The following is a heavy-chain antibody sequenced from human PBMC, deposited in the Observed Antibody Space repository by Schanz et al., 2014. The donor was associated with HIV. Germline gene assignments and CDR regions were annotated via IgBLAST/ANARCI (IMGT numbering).Heavy chain of an antibody. Sequence: VQLVESGGGLMQPGGSLSFSCQALGLTVSTTTVGWAGQAQGRGRQWVSVIISDGTKYYADSVKGRFIISRDNTNNTVYLQMNSLRTEDTAMYHCARPTRGIGYCTNGVCYGEDHWGQGTLVTVSS. J-gene: IGHJ4*02. CDR3: ARPTRGIGYCTNGVCYGEDH. V-gene: IGHV3-53*01. CDR2: IISDGTK. D-gene: IGHD2-8*01. CDR1: GLTVSTTT.